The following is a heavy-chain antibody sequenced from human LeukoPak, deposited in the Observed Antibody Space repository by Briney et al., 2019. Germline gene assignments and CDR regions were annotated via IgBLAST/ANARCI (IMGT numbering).Heavy chain of an antibody. V-gene: IGHV1-46*01. J-gene: IGHJ5*02. D-gene: IGHD6-19*01. Sequence: ASVKVSCKASGYTFTSYYMHWVRQAPGQGLEWMGIINPSGGSTSYAQKFQGRVTMTRDTSTSTVYMELSSLRSEDTAVYYCARGGRGGSGWYDWFDPWGQGTLVTVSS. CDR3: ARGGRGGSGWYDWFDP. CDR1: GYTFTSYY. CDR2: INPSGGST.